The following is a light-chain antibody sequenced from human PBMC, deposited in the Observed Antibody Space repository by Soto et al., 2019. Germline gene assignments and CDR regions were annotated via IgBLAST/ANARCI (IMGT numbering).Light chain of an antibody. V-gene: IGLV2-14*03. CDR3: SSYTSTTTLV. J-gene: IGLJ6*01. CDR2: DVS. Sequence: SALTKPASVSGSPGQSITISCTGTSFDVGGYYHVSWYEQHPGKAPKLIIYDVSNRPSGVSNRFSGSKSGNTASLTISGLQAEDEADYFCSSYTSTTTLVFSGATNVTVL. CDR1: SFDVGGYYH.